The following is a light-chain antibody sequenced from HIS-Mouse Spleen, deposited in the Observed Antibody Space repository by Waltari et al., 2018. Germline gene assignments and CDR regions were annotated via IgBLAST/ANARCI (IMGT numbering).Light chain of an antibody. Sequence: EIVLTQSPGTLSLSPGERATLSCRASQSVSSSYLAWYQQKPGQSPRLLIYGAARRATGIPDRFSGSGSVTDFTLTISRLGPEDFAVYYCQQYGSSPPLTFGGGTKVEIK. CDR2: GAA. CDR3: QQYGSSPPLT. CDR1: QSVSSSY. J-gene: IGKJ4*01. V-gene: IGKV3-20*01.